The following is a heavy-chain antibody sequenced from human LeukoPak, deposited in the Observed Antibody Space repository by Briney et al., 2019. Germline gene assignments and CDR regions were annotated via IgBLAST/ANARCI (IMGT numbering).Heavy chain of an antibody. J-gene: IGHJ4*02. V-gene: IGHV4-59*01. D-gene: IGHD5-12*01. Sequence: SETLSLTCTVSGGSISSYYWSWIRQPPGKGLEWIGYIYYSGSTNYNPSLKSRVTISVDTSKNQFSLKLSSVTAADTAVYYCARGLATSTLVFDYRGQGTLVTVSS. CDR3: ARGLATSTLVFDY. CDR2: IYYSGST. CDR1: GGSISSYY.